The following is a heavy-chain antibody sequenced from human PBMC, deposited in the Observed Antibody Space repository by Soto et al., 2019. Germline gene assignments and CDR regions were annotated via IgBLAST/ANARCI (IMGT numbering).Heavy chain of an antibody. V-gene: IGHV1-8*01. Sequence: ASVKVSCKASGYTFTSYDINWVRQATGKGLEWMGWMNPNSGNTGYAQKFQGRVTMTRNTSISTAYMELSRLRSEDTAVYYCARGRFQGVSSSTLDYWGQGTLVTVSS. J-gene: IGHJ4*02. CDR3: ARGRFQGVSSSTLDY. CDR2: MNPNSGNT. CDR1: GYTFTSYD. D-gene: IGHD6-6*01.